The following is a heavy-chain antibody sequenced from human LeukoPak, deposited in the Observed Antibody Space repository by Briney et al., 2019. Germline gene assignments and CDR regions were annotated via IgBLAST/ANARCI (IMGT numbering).Heavy chain of an antibody. Sequence: ASVKVSCKASGYTFTTYYLHWVRQAPGQGLEWMGIIKPGDRNINYAQKFQGRVTMTTDTSTSTVYMELSSLRSEDTAVYYCARETRVHMTVAALDYWGQGALVTVSS. J-gene: IGHJ4*02. V-gene: IGHV1-46*01. CDR3: ARETRVHMTVAALDY. CDR2: IKPGDRNI. CDR1: GYTFTTYY. D-gene: IGHD6-19*01.